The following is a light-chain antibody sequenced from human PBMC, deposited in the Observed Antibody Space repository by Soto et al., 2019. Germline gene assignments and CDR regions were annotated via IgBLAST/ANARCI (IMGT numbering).Light chain of an antibody. CDR2: SNH. V-gene: IGLV1-44*01. J-gene: IGLJ2*01. CDR1: SSNIGSNT. CDR3: AAWDDSLNAVV. Sequence: QSVLTQPPSASGTPGQRVTISCSGSSSNIGSNTVNWYQQLPGTASKLLIYSNHQRPSGVPDRFSGSKSGTSASLAISGLQSEDEADYYCAAWDDSLNAVVFGGGTKLTVL.